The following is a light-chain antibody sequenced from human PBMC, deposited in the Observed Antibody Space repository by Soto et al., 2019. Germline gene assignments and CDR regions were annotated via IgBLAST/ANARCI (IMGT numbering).Light chain of an antibody. Sequence: DIPMTQSPSSLSASVGDRVTITCQASQDISNYLNWYQQKPGKAPKLLIYDASNLETGVPSRFSGSGSGTDLTFTISSLQPEDIATYYCQQYDNLLIFTFGPGTKVDIK. J-gene: IGKJ3*01. CDR1: QDISNY. CDR3: QQYDNLLIFT. V-gene: IGKV1-33*01. CDR2: DAS.